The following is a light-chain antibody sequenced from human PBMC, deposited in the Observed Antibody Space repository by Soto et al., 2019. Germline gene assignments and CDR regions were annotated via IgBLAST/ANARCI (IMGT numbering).Light chain of an antibody. CDR3: SSYTSSSTLV. Sequence: QSALTQPASVSGSPGQSITISCIGTSSDVGGYNYVSWYQQHSGKAPKLMIYEVSNRPSGVSNRFSGSKSGNTASLTISGLQAEDEADYYCSSYTSSSTLVFGTGTKVTVL. CDR2: EVS. CDR1: SSDVGGYNY. V-gene: IGLV2-14*01. J-gene: IGLJ1*01.